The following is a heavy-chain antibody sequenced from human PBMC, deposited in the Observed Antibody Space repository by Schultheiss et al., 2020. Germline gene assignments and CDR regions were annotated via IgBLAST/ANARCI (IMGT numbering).Heavy chain of an antibody. CDR1: GYSISSDYY. J-gene: IGHJ4*02. CDR3: ARAATVRRWLQFSY. Sequence: SETLSLTCAVSGYSISSDYYWGWIRQPPGKGLEWIGSIFHSGKTYYNPSLKSRVTLSVDTSNNHFSLRLTSVTAADTAVYYCARAATVRRWLQFSYWGQGTLGTVS. D-gene: IGHD5-24*01. V-gene: IGHV4-38-2*01. CDR2: IFHSGKT.